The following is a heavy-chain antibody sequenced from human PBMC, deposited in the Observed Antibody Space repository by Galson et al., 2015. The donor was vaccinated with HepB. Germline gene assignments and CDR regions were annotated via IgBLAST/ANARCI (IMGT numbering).Heavy chain of an antibody. V-gene: IGHV1-8*01. CDR2: MNPNSGNT. Sequence: SVKVSCKASGYTFTSYDINWVRQATGQGLEWMGWMNPNSGNTGYAQKFQGRVTMTRNTSISTAYMELSSLRSEDTAVYYCARGVILRAYYYDSSGKFDYWGQGTLVTVSS. D-gene: IGHD3-22*01. CDR1: GYTFTSYD. J-gene: IGHJ4*02. CDR3: ARGVILRAYYYDSSGKFDY.